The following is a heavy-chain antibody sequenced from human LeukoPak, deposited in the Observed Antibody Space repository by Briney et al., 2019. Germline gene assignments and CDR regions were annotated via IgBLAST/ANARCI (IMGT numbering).Heavy chain of an antibody. CDR1: GFSFSNYD. V-gene: IGHV3-48*04. D-gene: IGHD3-10*01. J-gene: IGHJ5*01. CDR3: ARDLAYKYGSDS. CDR2: ISSSSDTI. Sequence: PGGSLRLSCAASGFSFSNYDMSWVRQVPGKGLEWLSYISSSSDTIDYADSVKGRFIISRDNAKKSLYVQMNSLRAEDTAVYYCARDLAYKYGSDSWGQGTLVTVSS.